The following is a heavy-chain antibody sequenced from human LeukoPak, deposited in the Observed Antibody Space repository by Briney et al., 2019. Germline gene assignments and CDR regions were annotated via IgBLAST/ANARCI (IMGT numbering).Heavy chain of an antibody. CDR1: GFILSNYR. CDR3: ARDEGYCSSTSCQEVWFDP. CDR2: IKQDGSEK. Sequence: GGSLRLSCAASGFILSNYRMNWVRQAPGKGLEWVANIKQDGSEKYYVDSVKGRFTISRDNAKNSLYLQMNSLRAEDTAVYYCARDEGYCSSTSCQEVWFDPWGQGTLVTVSS. V-gene: IGHV3-7*01. D-gene: IGHD2-2*01. J-gene: IGHJ5*02.